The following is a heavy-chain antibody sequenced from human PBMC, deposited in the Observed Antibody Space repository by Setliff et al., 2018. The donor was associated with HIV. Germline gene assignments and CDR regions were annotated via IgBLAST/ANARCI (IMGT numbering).Heavy chain of an antibody. CDR2: IYHGGTT. CDR3: AREWSYGAFDTFDV. Sequence: PSETLSLTCAVSGYSISSGYYWAWIRQPPGKGLEWIGSIYHGGTTYYNPSLKSRSTISEDTSENQFSLKLGSVTAADTAVYYCAREWSYGAFDTFDVWGQGTMVTVSS. V-gene: IGHV4-38-2*02. CDR1: GYSISSGYY. D-gene: IGHD5-18*01. J-gene: IGHJ3*01.